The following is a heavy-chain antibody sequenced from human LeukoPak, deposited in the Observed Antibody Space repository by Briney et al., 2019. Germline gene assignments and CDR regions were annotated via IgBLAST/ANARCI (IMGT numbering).Heavy chain of an antibody. V-gene: IGHV3-7*01. J-gene: IGHJ4*02. D-gene: IGHD5-18*01. CDR3: TRDLAYSRLDY. CDR1: GLTFSSSW. CDR2: INPDGNKK. Sequence: GGSLRLSCAVSGLTFSSSWMDWVRQAPGKGLEWVASINPDGNKKYSADSVKGRFTTSRDNAENSLYLQMNSLRVEDTAFYYCTRDLAYSRLDYWGQGMLVTVSS.